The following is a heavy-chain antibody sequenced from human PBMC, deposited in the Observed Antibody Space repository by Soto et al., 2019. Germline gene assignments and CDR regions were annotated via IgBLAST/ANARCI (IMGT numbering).Heavy chain of an antibody. Sequence: QVTLKESGPVLVKPTETLTLTCTVSGFSLSNARMGVSWIRQPPGKALEWLAHIFSNDEKSYSTSLKSRLTISKDTSKSQVVLTMTNMDPVDTATYYCVRYYDSSGYDYYYYGMDVWGQGTTVTVSS. J-gene: IGHJ6*02. CDR2: IFSNDEK. CDR1: GFSLSNARMG. V-gene: IGHV2-26*01. CDR3: VRYYDSSGYDYYYYGMDV. D-gene: IGHD3-22*01.